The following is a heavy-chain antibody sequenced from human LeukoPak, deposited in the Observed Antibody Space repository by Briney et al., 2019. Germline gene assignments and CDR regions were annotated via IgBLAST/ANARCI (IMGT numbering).Heavy chain of an antibody. CDR2: ISSSSSYI. CDR1: GFTFSSYA. Sequence: PGGSLRLSCAASGFTFSSYAMSWVRQAPGKGLEWVSSISSSSSYIYYADSVKGRITISRDNAKNSLYLQMNSLRAEDTAVYYCARDHIVAAVGDYWGQGTLVTVSS. J-gene: IGHJ4*02. D-gene: IGHD5-12*01. CDR3: ARDHIVAAVGDY. V-gene: IGHV3-21*01.